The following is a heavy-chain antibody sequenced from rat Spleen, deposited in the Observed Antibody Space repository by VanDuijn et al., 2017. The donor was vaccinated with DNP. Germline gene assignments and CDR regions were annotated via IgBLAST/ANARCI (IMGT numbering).Heavy chain of an antibody. Sequence: QVQLKESGPGLVQPSQTLSLTCTVSGFSLTSYNVHWVRQPTGKGLEWMGIIWTGGSTDYNSALKSRLSISRDTSKSQVFLKMNSLQTEDIATYYCARARSGHEGPYAMDAWGQGTSVTVSS. CDR3: ARARSGHEGPYAMDA. J-gene: IGHJ4*01. CDR2: IWTGGST. V-gene: IGHV2-30*01. D-gene: IGHD1-11*01. CDR1: GFSLTSYN.